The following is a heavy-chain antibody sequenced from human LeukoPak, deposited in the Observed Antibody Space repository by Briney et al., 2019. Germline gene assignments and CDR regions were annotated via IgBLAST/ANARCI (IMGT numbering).Heavy chain of an antibody. J-gene: IGHJ4*02. CDR3: ARARYCSSTSCFDDY. D-gene: IGHD2-2*01. Sequence: AGGSLRLSCAASGXTFTSHWVSWVRQAPGKGLEWVANINQDGSEKYYVDSVKGRFTISRDNAKSSLYLQMNSLRAEDTAVYYCARARYCSSTSCFDDYGGQGSLVTVSS. V-gene: IGHV3-7*04. CDR1: GXTFTSHW. CDR2: INQDGSEK.